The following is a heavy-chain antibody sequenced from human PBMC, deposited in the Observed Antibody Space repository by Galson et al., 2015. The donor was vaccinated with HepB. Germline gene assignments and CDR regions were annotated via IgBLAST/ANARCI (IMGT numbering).Heavy chain of an antibody. CDR2: INQDGSEK. J-gene: IGHJ4*02. V-gene: IGHV3-7*01. CDR3: AREGVHRDFDY. CDR1: EFIFSDYC. Sequence: SLRLSCAASEFIFSDYCMNWVRQAPGKGLEWVANINQDGSEKDYLDSVRGRFTISRDNTKNSLDLQMNGLSAEDTAVYYCAREGVHRDFDYWGQGTLVTVSS.